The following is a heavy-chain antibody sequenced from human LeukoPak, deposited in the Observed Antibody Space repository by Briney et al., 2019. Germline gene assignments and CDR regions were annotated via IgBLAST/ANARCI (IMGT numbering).Heavy chain of an antibody. J-gene: IGHJ4*02. Sequence: GGSLRLSCAASGFTFTTYAMHWVRQAPGKGLEWVAVISNDAAKKYYADSVRGRSTISRDNSENTLYLQMNSLRAEDTAVYYCAKDMNTVTTTFDYWGQGTLVTVSS. CDR2: ISNDAAKK. D-gene: IGHD4-17*01. CDR3: AKDMNTVTTTFDY. V-gene: IGHV3-30*18. CDR1: GFTFTTYA.